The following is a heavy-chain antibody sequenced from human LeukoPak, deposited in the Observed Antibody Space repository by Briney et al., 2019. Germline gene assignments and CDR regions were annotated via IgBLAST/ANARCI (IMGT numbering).Heavy chain of an antibody. CDR1: GFTFSSYW. D-gene: IGHD3-10*01. V-gene: IGHV3-74*01. Sequence: GGSLRHSCAGSGFTFSSYWMHWVRQAPGKGLVWVSRINSDGSSTSYADSVKGRFTISRDNAKNSLYLQMNSLRAEDTALYHCAREVYYGSGSYDYYYYYYMDVWGKGTTVTLSS. J-gene: IGHJ6*03. CDR2: INSDGSST. CDR3: AREVYYGSGSYDYYYYYYMDV.